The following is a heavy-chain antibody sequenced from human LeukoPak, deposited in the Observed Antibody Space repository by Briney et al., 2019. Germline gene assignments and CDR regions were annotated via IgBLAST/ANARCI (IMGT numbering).Heavy chain of an antibody. CDR2: INQDGSEK. Sequence: PGGSLRLSCEVSGFIFRNYWMDWVRQAPGRGLEWVANINQDGSEKYFVDSVKGRFTISRDNAKNSLYLQMNSLRAEDTAVYYCSRALEVWGKGTTVTVSS. CDR1: GFIFRNYW. J-gene: IGHJ6*04. CDR3: SRALEV. V-gene: IGHV3-7*01.